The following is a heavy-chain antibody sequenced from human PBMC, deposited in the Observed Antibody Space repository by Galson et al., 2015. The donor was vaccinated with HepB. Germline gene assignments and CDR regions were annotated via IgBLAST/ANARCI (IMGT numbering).Heavy chain of an antibody. D-gene: IGHD2-15*01. CDR2: IFPLSGRA. J-gene: IGHJ5*02. Sequence: SVKVSCKASGGSFSTNAVSWVRQAPGQGLEWMGGIFPLSGRANYAGKFQGRVTITADESASTVYMELNRLRFDDTAVYYCAKTVAVVGASLGWFDPWGQGTLVTVSS. CDR3: AKTVAVVGASLGWFDP. CDR1: GGSFSTNA. V-gene: IGHV1-69*13.